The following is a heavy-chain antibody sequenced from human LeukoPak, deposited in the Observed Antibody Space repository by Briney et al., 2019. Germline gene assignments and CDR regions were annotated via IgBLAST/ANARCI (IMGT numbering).Heavy chain of an antibody. V-gene: IGHV4-31*03. CDR1: GFSISSPRYY. J-gene: IGHJ4*02. CDR2: FYSSGST. CDR3: ARHPSETVFDY. Sequence: SETLSLTCTASGFSISSPRYYWSWVRQHPARGLEWIGYFYSSGSTFYNPSLKSRITVSVDTSKNQFSLNLTSVTAADTAVYYCARHPSETVFDYWGQGILLTVSS.